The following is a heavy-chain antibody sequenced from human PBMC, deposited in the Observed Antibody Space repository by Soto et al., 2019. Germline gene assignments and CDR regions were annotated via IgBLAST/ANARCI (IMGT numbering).Heavy chain of an antibody. J-gene: IGHJ5*02. CDR2: VFSDGTT. CDR3: ARQGECGSTSCYGS. D-gene: IGHD2-2*01. Sequence: QLQLQESGPGLVKPSETLSLTCSVSGASISSGSYYWGWVRQPPGKGLEWIANVFSDGTTYYSPSLNSRGTISVDTSKNQFTLRLRSVTTADTAVYYCARQGECGSTSCYGSWGQGTLVTVSS. V-gene: IGHV4-39*01. CDR1: GASISSGSYY.